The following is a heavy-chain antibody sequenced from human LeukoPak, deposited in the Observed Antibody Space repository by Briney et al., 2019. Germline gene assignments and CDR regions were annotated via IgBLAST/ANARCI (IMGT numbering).Heavy chain of an antibody. Sequence: SVKVSCKAPGGTFSSYAISGVRQAPGQGLEWMGRIIPIFGIANYAQKFQGRVTITADKSTSTAYMELSSLRSEDTAVYYCARSRKSYCSGGSCYWFDYWGQGTLVTVSS. CDR2: IIPIFGIA. V-gene: IGHV1-69*04. D-gene: IGHD2-15*01. CDR1: GGTFSSYA. J-gene: IGHJ4*02. CDR3: ARSRKSYCSGGSCYWFDY.